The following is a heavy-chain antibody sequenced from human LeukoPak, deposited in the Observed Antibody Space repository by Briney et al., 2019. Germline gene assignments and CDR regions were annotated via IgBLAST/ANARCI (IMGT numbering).Heavy chain of an antibody. CDR2: INHSGST. CDR1: GGSFSGYY. J-gene: IGHJ5*02. CDR3: ARRGRITMIVGNWFDP. V-gene: IGHV4-34*01. D-gene: IGHD3-22*01. Sequence: SETLSLTCAVYGGSFSGYYWSWIRQPPGKGLEWIGEINHSGSTNYNPSLKSRVTISVDTSKNQFSLKLSSVTAADTAVYYCARRGRITMIVGNWFDPWGQGTLVTVSS.